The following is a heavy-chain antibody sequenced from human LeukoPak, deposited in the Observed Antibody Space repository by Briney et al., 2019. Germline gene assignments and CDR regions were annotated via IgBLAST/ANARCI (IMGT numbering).Heavy chain of an antibody. CDR3: DNGEW. V-gene: IGHV3-23*01. D-gene: IGHD3-3*01. Sequence: GSLRLSCIGSGFNFGDFAMSWVRQVPGRSPDFVSSIRDTDKVVFYTDSVRGRATVSRDNSKSTLYLQLSDVRGDDTAVYYCDNGEWWGPGTQVIVSS. CDR2: IRDTDKVV. J-gene: IGHJ4*02. CDR1: GFNFGDFA.